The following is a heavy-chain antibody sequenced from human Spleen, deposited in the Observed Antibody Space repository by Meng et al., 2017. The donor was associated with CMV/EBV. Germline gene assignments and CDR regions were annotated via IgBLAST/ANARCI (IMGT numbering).Heavy chain of an antibody. CDR1: GDSISSGDYY. J-gene: IGHJ6*02. V-gene: IGHV4-30-4*01. CDR3: ARVSGVDNYSHYYGLDV. CDR2: IYYSGST. Sequence: SETLSLTCTVSGDSISSGDYYWSWIRQPPGKGLEWIGYIYYSGSTDYNPSLKSRVIISIDTSRYQFSLKLSSVTAADTVVYYCARVSGVDNYSHYYGLDVWGQGITVTVSS. D-gene: IGHD3-3*01.